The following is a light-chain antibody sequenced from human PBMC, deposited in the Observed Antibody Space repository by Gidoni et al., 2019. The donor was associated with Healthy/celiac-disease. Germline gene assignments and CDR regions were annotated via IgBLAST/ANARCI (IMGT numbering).Light chain of an antibody. V-gene: IGKV1-39*01. Sequence: DIQMTQSPSSRSASVGDRVTIPCRASQSISSYLNWYQQKPGKAPKLLIYAASSLQSGVPSRFSGSGSGTEFTLTISSLQPEDFATYYCQQSYSFGGGTKVEIK. CDR1: QSISSY. CDR2: AAS. J-gene: IGKJ4*01. CDR3: QQSYS.